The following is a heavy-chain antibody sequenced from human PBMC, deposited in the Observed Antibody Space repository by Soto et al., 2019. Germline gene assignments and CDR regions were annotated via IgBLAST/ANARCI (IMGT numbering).Heavy chain of an antibody. CDR3: AKSPQWVAKGGMDV. CDR1: GFTFSSYG. J-gene: IGHJ6*02. V-gene: IGHV3-30*18. D-gene: IGHD1-26*01. Sequence: QVQLVQSGGGVVQPGGSLRLSCAASGFTFSSYGVHWVRQAPGTGLELVAVISNDGIKKNYGESAKGRFTISRDNSKNTLYLQMNSLRTEDTAVYYCAKSPQWVAKGGMDVWGQGTTVTVSS. CDR2: ISNDGIKK.